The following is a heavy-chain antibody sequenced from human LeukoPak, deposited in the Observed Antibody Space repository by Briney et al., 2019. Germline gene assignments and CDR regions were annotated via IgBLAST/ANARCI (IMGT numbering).Heavy chain of an antibody. J-gene: IGHJ4*02. CDR2: IYYSGST. D-gene: IGHD2-21*02. Sequence: SETLSLTCTVSGGSISSGGYYWSWIRQHPGKGLEWIGYIYYSGSTYYNPSLKSRVTISVDTSKNQFSLKLSSVTAADTAVYYCSRVVTAIPRGYYFDYWGQGTPVTVSS. CDR3: SRVVTAIPRGYYFDY. CDR1: GGSISSGGYY. V-gene: IGHV4-31*03.